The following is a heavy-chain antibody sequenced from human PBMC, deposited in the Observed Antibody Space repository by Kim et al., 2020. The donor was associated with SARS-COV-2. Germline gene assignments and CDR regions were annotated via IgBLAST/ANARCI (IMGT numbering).Heavy chain of an antibody. CDR2: IYPGDSDT. V-gene: IGHV5-51*01. Sequence: GESLKISCKGSGYSFTSYWIGWVRQMPGKGLEWMGIIYPGDSDTRYSPSFQGQVTISADKSISTAYLQWSSLKASDTAMYYCAGTFSSSWYYFDYWGQGTLVTVSS. CDR3: AGTFSSSWYYFDY. J-gene: IGHJ4*02. CDR1: GYSFTSYW. D-gene: IGHD6-13*01.